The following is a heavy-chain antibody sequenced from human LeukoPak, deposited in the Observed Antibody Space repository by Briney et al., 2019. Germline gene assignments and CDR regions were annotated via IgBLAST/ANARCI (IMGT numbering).Heavy chain of an antibody. CDR3: ARATYYYGSGSPHFDY. CDR2: ISTNTGNP. J-gene: IGHJ4*02. Sequence: ASVKVSCKASGYTFTSYGMNWVRQAPGQGLEWMGWISTNTGNPTYAQGFTGRFVFSLDTSVSTAYLQISSLKAEDTAVYYCARATYYYGSGSPHFDYWGQGTLVTVSS. CDR1: GYTFTSYG. D-gene: IGHD3-10*01. V-gene: IGHV7-4-1*02.